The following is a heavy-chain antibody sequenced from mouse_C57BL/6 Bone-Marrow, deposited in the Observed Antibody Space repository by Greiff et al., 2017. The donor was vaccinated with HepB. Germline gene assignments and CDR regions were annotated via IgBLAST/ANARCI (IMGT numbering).Heavy chain of an antibody. CDR1: GYAFSSSW. J-gene: IGHJ3*01. CDR2: IYPGDGDT. D-gene: IGHD2-5*01. V-gene: IGHV1-82*01. Sequence: QVQLQQSGPELVKPGASVKISCKASGYAFSSSWMNWVKQRPGKGLEWIGRIYPGDGDTNYNGKFKGKATLTADKSSSTAYMQLSSLTSEDSAVYFCARDKRYSNYGAYWGQGTLVTVSA. CDR3: ARDKRYSNYGAY.